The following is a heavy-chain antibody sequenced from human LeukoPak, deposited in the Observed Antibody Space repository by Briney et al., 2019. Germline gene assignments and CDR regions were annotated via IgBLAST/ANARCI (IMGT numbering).Heavy chain of an antibody. Sequence: GASVKVSCKASGYTFTSYDINWLRQATGQGLEWMGWMNPNSGNTGYAQKFQGRVTMTRNTSISTAYMELSSLRSEDTAVYYCARGRLAYDFWSGYYWGDNSLLNWFDPWGQGTLVTVSS. V-gene: IGHV1-8*01. CDR2: MNPNSGNT. CDR3: ARGRLAYDFWSGYYWGDNSLLNWFDP. D-gene: IGHD3-3*01. CDR1: GYTFTSYD. J-gene: IGHJ5*02.